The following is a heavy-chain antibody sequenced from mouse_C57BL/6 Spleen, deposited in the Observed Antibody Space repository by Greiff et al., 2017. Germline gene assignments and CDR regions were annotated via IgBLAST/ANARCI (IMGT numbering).Heavy chain of an antibody. CDR2: IYPRDGST. Sequence: QVQLKESDAELVKPGASVKISCKVSGYTFTDHTIHWMKQRPEQGLEWIGYIYPRDGSTKYNEKFKGKATLTADKSSSTAYMQLNSLTSEDSAVYFCARGDYGYDDGYAMDYWGQGTSVTVSS. V-gene: IGHV1-78*01. CDR1: GYTFTDHT. J-gene: IGHJ4*01. D-gene: IGHD2-2*01. CDR3: ARGDYGYDDGYAMDY.